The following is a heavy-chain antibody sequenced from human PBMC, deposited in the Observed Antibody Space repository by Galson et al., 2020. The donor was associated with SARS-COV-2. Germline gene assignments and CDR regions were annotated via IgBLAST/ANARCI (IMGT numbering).Heavy chain of an antibody. Sequence: ASETLSLTCTVSGGSINIYYWSWIRPPPGKGLEWIGYLYYGGKTNYNPSLKSRVTISVDTSKSQFSLTLSSVTAADTAMYYCARLPVVRGVDYWGQGIPVTVSS. CDR2: LYYGGKT. J-gene: IGHJ4*02. V-gene: IGHV4-59*01. CDR3: ARLPVVRGVDY. CDR1: GGSINIYY. D-gene: IGHD3-10*01.